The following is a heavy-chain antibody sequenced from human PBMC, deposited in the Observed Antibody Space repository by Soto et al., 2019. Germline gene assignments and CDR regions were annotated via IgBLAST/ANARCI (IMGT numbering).Heavy chain of an antibody. J-gene: IGHJ4*02. CDR3: ARTMVRGVIIKYFDY. Sequence: PSETLSLTCAVYGGSFSGYYWSWIRQPPGKGLEWIGEINHSGSTNYNPSLKSRVTITVDTSKNQFSLKLSSVTAADTAVYYCARTMVRGVIIKYFDYWGQGTLVTVSS. CDR2: INHSGST. V-gene: IGHV4-34*01. D-gene: IGHD3-10*01. CDR1: GGSFSGYY.